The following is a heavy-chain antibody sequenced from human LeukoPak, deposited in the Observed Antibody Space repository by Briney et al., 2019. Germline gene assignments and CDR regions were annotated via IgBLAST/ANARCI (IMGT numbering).Heavy chain of an antibody. J-gene: IGHJ4*02. Sequence: PGGSLRLSCAASGFIFSSYEMNWVRQAPGKGLEWVSYISSSGSIIYYADSVKGRFTISRDNAKKSLYLQMNSQRAEDTAVYYCARDFGWLSGFDNWGQGTLVTVSS. CDR2: ISSSGSII. CDR1: GFIFSSYE. D-gene: IGHD3-9*01. CDR3: ARDFGWLSGFDN. V-gene: IGHV3-48*03.